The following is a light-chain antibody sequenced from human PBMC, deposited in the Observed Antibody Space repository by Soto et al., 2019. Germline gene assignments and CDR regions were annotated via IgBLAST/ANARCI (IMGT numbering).Light chain of an antibody. Sequence: DIQMTQSPSSGSASVVDRVTITCRASQVISSWLAWYQKKPGKAPNLLIYAASSLQSGVPSILSGIDNGTEGTLRISTLKPGDLTIVVLHKANSWPMDVGPG. J-gene: IGKJ3*01. CDR2: AAS. CDR1: QVISSW. V-gene: IGKV1-12*01. CDR3: HKANSWPMD.